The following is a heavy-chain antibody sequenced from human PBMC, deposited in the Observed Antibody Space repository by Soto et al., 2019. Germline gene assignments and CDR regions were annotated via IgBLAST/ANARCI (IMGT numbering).Heavy chain of an antibody. CDR1: SGSISSSNW. D-gene: IGHD3-16*01. V-gene: IGHV4-4*02. J-gene: IGHJ5*02. CDR2: IYHSGST. Sequence: PSETLSLTCAVSSGSISSSNWWSWVRQPPGKGLEWIGEIYHSGSTNYNPSLKSRVTISVDKSKNQFSLKLSSVTAADTAVYYSARGAHIGGVPNWFAPGGQETLVTVSS. CDR3: ARGAHIGGVPNWFAP.